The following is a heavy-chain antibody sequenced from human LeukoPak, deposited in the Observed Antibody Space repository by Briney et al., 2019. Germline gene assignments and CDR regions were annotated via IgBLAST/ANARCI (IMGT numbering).Heavy chain of an antibody. Sequence: ASVKVSCKASGGTFSSYAISWVRQAPGQGLEWMGWMNPNSGNTGYAQKFQGRVTMTDDTSSDTAYMQLSGLRSEDTAVYYCAIATAMLAFDIWGQGTMVTVSS. CDR3: AIATAMLAFDI. CDR1: GGTFSSYA. CDR2: MNPNSGNT. J-gene: IGHJ3*02. V-gene: IGHV1-8*02. D-gene: IGHD5-18*01.